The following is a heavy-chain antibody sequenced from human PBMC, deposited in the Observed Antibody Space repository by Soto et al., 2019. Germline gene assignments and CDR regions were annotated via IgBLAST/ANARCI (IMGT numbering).Heavy chain of an antibody. J-gene: IGHJ4*02. CDR2: TYYRSKYYN. V-gene: IGHV6-1*01. CDR3: ARADCSGGICYTDGYFDY. CDR1: GDSVSSNSAA. D-gene: IGHD2-15*01. Sequence: PSQTLSLTCAISGDSVSSNSAAWNWIRQSPSRGLEWLGRTYYRSKYYNDYAISVKSRITINPDTSKNQFSLQLNSVTPEDTAVYYCARADCSGGICYTDGYFDYWGQGTPVTVSS.